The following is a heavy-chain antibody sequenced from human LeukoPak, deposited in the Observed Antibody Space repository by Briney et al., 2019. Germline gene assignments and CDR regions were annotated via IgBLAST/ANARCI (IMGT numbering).Heavy chain of an antibody. D-gene: IGHD3-10*01. CDR3: ARPGRAVTQGY. V-gene: IGHV3-33*01. J-gene: IGHJ4*02. Sequence: GGSLRLSCVASGFTFRNHGMHWVRQAPGKGLEWVAVIWHDGSNKYYADSVKGRFTISRDNAKSSLYLQMNSLRAEDTAVYYCARPGRAVTQGYWGQGTLVTVSS. CDR2: IWHDGSNK. CDR1: GFTFRNHG.